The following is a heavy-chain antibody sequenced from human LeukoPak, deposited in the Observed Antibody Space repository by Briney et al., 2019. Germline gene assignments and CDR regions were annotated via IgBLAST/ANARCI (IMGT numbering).Heavy chain of an antibody. CDR2: INPNSGGT. CDR1: GYTFTGYY. CDR3: ASWYSGSDGPVRHNDAFDI. J-gene: IGHJ3*02. V-gene: IGHV1-2*02. D-gene: IGHD1-26*01. Sequence: ASVKVSCKASGYTFTGYYMHWVRQAPGQGLEWMGWINPNSGGTNYAQKFQGRVTMTRDTSISTAYMELSRLRSDDTAVDDCASWYSGSDGPVRHNDAFDIWGQGTMVTVSS.